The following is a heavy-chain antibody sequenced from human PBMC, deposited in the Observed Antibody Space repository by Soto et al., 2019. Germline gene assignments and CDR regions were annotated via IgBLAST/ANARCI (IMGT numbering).Heavy chain of an antibody. Sequence: SETLSLTCVVSGGSISSSNWWSWVRQPPGKGLELVGEIYHSGTTKDTPSLKSRVRISADISKNHFSLTLTSVTAADTAVYYCVFPATADFDYWGQGTPVTVS. CDR1: GGSISSSNW. V-gene: IGHV4-4*02. D-gene: IGHD6-13*01. CDR2: IYHSGTT. CDR3: VFPATADFDY. J-gene: IGHJ4*02.